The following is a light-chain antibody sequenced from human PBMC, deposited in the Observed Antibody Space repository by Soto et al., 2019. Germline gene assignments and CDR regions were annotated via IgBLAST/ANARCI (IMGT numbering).Light chain of an antibody. CDR3: QQSSDSPWT. J-gene: IGKJ1*01. V-gene: IGKV3-20*01. CDR2: GIS. CDR1: QSVSSDY. Sequence: EIVLTQSPGTLSLSPGEGATLSCRASQSVSSDYLGWYQQKPGQAPRLLIHGISIRAAGIPDRFGGSGSGTDFTLTISRLEPEDFAVYYCQQSSDSPWTFGQGTKVEIK.